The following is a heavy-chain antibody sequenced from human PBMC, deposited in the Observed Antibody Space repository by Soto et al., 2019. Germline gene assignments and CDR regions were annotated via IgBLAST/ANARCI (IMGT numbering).Heavy chain of an antibody. CDR2: ISAKNGNT. CDR1: GYSFSNYA. V-gene: IGHV1-18*01. J-gene: IGHJ4*02. D-gene: IGHD2-15*01. Sequence: QVQLVQSGAEVKKPGASVKVSCRTSGYSFSNYAISWVRQAPGQGLEWMGWISAKNGNTNYAQKSQGRVTVTTDTSTTTAHMALRSLRSDHTAVYYCAVDCGGGTCYTGYWGQGTLVSVSS. CDR3: AVDCGGGTCYTGY.